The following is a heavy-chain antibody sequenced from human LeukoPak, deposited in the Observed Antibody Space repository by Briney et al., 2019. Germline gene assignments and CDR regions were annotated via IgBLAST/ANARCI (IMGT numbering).Heavy chain of an antibody. D-gene: IGHD1-26*01. CDR3: TTDSGPPSGYFDY. CDR2: IKSKTDGGTT. V-gene: IGHV3-15*01. Sequence: PGGSLRLSCAASGFTVNNAWMSWVRQAPGKGLEWVGRIKSKTDGGTTDYAAPVKGRFTISRHDSKATLYLQMNSLKTEDTAVYYCTTDSGPPSGYFDYWGQGTLVTVAS. J-gene: IGHJ4*02. CDR1: GFTVNNAW.